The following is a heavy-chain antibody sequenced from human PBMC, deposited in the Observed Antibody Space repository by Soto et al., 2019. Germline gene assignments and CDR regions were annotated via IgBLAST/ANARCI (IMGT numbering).Heavy chain of an antibody. D-gene: IGHD6-6*01. CDR3: AKDLPQIAARTLDAFDI. CDR1: GFTFSSYA. J-gene: IGHJ3*02. CDR2: ISGSGGST. Sequence: GGSLRLSCAASGFTFSSYAMSWVRQAPGKGLEWVSAISGSGGSTYYADSVKGRFTISRDNSKNTPYLQMNSLRAEDTAVYYCAKDLPQIAARTLDAFDIWGQGTMVTVSS. V-gene: IGHV3-23*01.